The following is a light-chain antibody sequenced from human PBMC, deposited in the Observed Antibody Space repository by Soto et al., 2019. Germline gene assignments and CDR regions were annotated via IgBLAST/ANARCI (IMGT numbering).Light chain of an antibody. V-gene: IGKV1-33*01. J-gene: IGKJ5*01. CDR3: QQYKHLIT. CDR1: QDISNY. CDR2: DAS. Sequence: DIQMTQSPSSLSASVGDRVTITCQASQDISNYLNWYQQKPGKAPKLLIYDASNLETGVTSRFSGSGSGTDFTFTITSLQPEDIATYYCQQYKHLITFGQGTRLEIK.